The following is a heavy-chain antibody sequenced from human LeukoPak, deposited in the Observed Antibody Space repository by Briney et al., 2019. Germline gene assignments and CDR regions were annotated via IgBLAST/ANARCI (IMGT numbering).Heavy chain of an antibody. CDR3: GRAFPPLRTSSAGDL. CDR1: EFSFSDYD. CDR2: ISGRSSHV. J-gene: IGHJ1*01. V-gene: IGHV3-21*01. D-gene: IGHD3-16*01. Sequence: PGGSLRLSCSASEFSFSDYDMNWVRQAPGKGLEWVSAISGRSSHVYYGESVKGRFTISRDNAKNSLYLQLDSLGVEDTAVYYCGRAFPPLRTSSAGDLWGQGTLVTVSS.